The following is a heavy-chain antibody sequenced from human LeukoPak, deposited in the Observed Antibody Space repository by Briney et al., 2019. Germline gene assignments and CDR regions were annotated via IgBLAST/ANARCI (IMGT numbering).Heavy chain of an antibody. D-gene: IGHD2-8*01. Sequence: GASVKVSCKASGYTFTGYYMHWVRQAPGQGLEWMGWINPNSGGTNYAQKFQGRVTMTRDTSISTAYMELSRLRSDDTPVYSCARVAGYCTNGVCYENTPFDYWGQGTLVTVSS. CDR3: ARVAGYCTNGVCYENTPFDY. CDR1: GYTFTGYY. J-gene: IGHJ4*02. V-gene: IGHV1-2*02. CDR2: INPNSGGT.